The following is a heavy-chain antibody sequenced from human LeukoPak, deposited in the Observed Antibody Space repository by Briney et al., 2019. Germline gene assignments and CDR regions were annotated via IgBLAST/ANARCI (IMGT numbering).Heavy chain of an antibody. D-gene: IGHD2-15*01. CDR3: ARSRQREYCSGGYCYSYYYYGMDV. V-gene: IGHV3-30-3*01. CDR2: ISNDGSNK. J-gene: IGHJ6*02. CDR1: GFAFSTYA. Sequence: QPGRSLRLSCAASGFAFSTYAMHWVRQAPGKGLEWVSLISNDGSNKNYADSVKGRFTISRDNSKITLYLQMNSLRTEDTAVYYCARSRQREYCSGGYCYSYYYYGMDVWGHGTTVAVSS.